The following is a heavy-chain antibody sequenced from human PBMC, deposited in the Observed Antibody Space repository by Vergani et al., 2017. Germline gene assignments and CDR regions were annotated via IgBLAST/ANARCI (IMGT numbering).Heavy chain of an antibody. D-gene: IGHD6-13*01. J-gene: IGHJ5*02. Sequence: QVHLEQSGTEVKKPGSSVKVSCKVSGDIFNNYTVTWVRQAPGQGLEWMGRIIPIIRLATSAQKFQDRVKITGDTSTNTVYMEMNNLRSEDTAVYYCARDQGIAAPYNWFDPWGQGTLVTVSS. CDR3: ARDQGIAAPYNWFDP. CDR1: GDIFNNYT. CDR2: IIPIIRLA. V-gene: IGHV1-69*08.